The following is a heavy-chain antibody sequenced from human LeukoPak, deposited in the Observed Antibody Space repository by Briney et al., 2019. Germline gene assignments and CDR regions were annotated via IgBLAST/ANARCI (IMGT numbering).Heavy chain of an antibody. CDR2: ISGRSDNT. CDR1: GLTFSNYA. V-gene: IGHV3-23*01. CDR3: ARDEVGASPLDY. D-gene: IGHD1-26*01. J-gene: IGHJ4*02. Sequence: GGSLRLSCAASGLTFSNYAMSWVRQAPGKGLEWVAAISGRSDNTHYADSVKGRFTISRDNSKNTLYLQMNSLRAEDTAVYYCARDEVGASPLDYWGQGTLVTVSS.